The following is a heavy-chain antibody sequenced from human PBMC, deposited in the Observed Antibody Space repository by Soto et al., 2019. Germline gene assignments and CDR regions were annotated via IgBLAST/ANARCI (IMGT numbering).Heavy chain of an antibody. CDR1: GVTFSAYG. CDR3: PKGTAVAYQWCDS. CDR2: ISNNGNDR. Sequence: QVDLVESGGGVVQPGRSLRLSCEASGVTFSAYGMHWVRQAPGKGLEWVAAISNNGNDRYYADSVKGRFTISRDNSKNTLYLQMNSLRSEDTAIYYCPKGTAVAYQWCDSWGQGTMVTVSS. V-gene: IGHV3-30*18. J-gene: IGHJ5*01. D-gene: IGHD5-18*01.